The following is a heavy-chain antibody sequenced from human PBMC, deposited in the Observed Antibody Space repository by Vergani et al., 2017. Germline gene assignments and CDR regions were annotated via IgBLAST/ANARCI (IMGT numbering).Heavy chain of an antibody. Sequence: QVQLVESGGGVVQPGRSLRLSCAASGFTFSSYGMHWVRQAPGKGLEWVAVIWYDGSNKYYADSVKGRFTISRDNSKNTLYLQMNSLRAEYTAVYYCARENDLAKFDYGGQGTLVTVSS. V-gene: IGHV3-33*01. D-gene: IGHD3/OR15-3a*01. J-gene: IGHJ4*02. CDR1: GFTFSSYG. CDR2: IWYDGSNK. CDR3: ARENDLAKFDY.